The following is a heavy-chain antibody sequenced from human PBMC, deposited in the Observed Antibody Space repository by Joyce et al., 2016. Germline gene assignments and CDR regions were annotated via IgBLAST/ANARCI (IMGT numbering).Heavy chain of an antibody. CDR1: AYSFISYW. D-gene: IGHD3-22*01. Sequence: ELQLVQSGAEVKKPGESLKISCKGSAYSFISYWIAWVRQTPGKGLEWRGICYPGASDTKYSPSFQGHVTISADKSISTAYLQWSSLKASDTAIYYCARPQHYYETSGYYKWGQGTLVTVSS. CDR3: ARPQHYYETSGYYK. V-gene: IGHV5-51*01. CDR2: CYPGASDT. J-gene: IGHJ4*02.